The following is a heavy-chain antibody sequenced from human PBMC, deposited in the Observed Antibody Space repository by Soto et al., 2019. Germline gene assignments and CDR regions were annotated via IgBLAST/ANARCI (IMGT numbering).Heavy chain of an antibody. Sequence: GXLRLRCAASGFXCSNFWVSWVRHTPGSGLELVANRNQDGSEKNYVDSVRGRFTISRDNANYSLYLQMNSLRAEDTAVYYCARPTILLPAAANRGAPYNYYGLAVWGQGTTGTVSS. V-gene: IGHV3-7*03. CDR1: GFXCSNFW. CDR3: ARPTILLPAAANRGAPYNYYGLAV. D-gene: IGHD2-2*01. CDR2: RNQDGSEK. J-gene: IGHJ6*02.